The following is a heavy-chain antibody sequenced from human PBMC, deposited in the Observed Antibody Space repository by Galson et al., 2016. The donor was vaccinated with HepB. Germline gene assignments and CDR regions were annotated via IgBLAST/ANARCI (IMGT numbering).Heavy chain of an antibody. Sequence: SLRLSCAASGFTFSSYGMHWVRQAPGKGLEWVAVIWDDGSNKYYADSVKGRFTITSDNYKNTLCLHMTSLSAEDTAVYYCARGRYVILTHVNGGQGVLVSVSS. CDR1: GFTFSSYG. CDR2: IWDDGSNK. J-gene: IGHJ1*01. V-gene: IGHV3-33*01. CDR3: ARGRYVILTHVN. D-gene: IGHD3-9*01.